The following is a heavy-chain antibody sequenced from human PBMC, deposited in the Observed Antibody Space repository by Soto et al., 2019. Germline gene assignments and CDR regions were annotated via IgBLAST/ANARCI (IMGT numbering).Heavy chain of an antibody. J-gene: IGHJ4*02. CDR1: GYTFTCYG. CDR2: ISAYNGNT. Sequence: ASVKVSCKAYGYTFTCYGISWGRQAPGQGLEWLGWISAYNGNTNYAQKLQGRVTMTTDTSTSTAYMELRSLRSDDTAVYSCARGSWLQFSAFDYWGQGTLVTVSS. D-gene: IGHD5-12*01. V-gene: IGHV1-18*01. CDR3: ARGSWLQFSAFDY.